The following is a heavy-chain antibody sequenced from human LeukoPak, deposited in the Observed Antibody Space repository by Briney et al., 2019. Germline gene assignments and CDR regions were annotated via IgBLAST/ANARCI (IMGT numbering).Heavy chain of an antibody. Sequence: PGGSLRLSCAASGFTFSGYWMSWVRQAPGKGLECVANKKQDGSEKYYVDSVKGRFTISRDNAKNSLFLQMNSLRAEDTAVYYCARDWQWQQLDGDAFDIWGQGTMVTVS. CDR2: KKQDGSEK. D-gene: IGHD6-13*01. CDR3: ARDWQWQQLDGDAFDI. CDR1: GFTFSGYW. V-gene: IGHV3-7*04. J-gene: IGHJ3*02.